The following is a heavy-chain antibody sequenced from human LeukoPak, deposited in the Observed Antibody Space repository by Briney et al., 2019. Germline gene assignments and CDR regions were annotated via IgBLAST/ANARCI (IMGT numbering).Heavy chain of an antibody. Sequence: PSGTLSLTFTVPGGSISSYYWSWIRQPAGKGLEWIGRIYTSGSTNYNPSLKSRVTISVDTSKNQFSLKLSSVTAADTAVYYCARYGGLNYAFDIWGQGTMVTVSS. CDR2: IYTSGST. CDR1: GGSISSYY. D-gene: IGHD4-23*01. CDR3: ARYGGLNYAFDI. J-gene: IGHJ3*02. V-gene: IGHV4-4*07.